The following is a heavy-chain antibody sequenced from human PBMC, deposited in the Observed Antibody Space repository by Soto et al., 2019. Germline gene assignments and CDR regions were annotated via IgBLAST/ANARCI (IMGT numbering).Heavy chain of an antibody. Sequence: GESLKISCAASGFTFSSYSMNWVRQAPGKGLEWVSSISSSSSYIYYADSVKGRFTISRDNAKNSLYLQMNSLRAEDTAVYYCARDPSDAYYLFFDYWGQGTLVTVSS. J-gene: IGHJ4*02. CDR2: ISSSSSYI. D-gene: IGHD3-10*01. V-gene: IGHV3-21*01. CDR1: GFTFSSYS. CDR3: ARDPSDAYYLFFDY.